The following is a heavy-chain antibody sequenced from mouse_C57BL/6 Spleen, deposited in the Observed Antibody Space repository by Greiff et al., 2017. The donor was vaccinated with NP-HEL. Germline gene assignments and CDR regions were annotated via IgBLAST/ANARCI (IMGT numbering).Heavy chain of an antibody. V-gene: IGHV1-75*01. CDR2: ICPGSGST. CDR1: GYTFTDYY. CDR3: AGGLGYYFDY. J-gene: IGHJ2*01. D-gene: IGHD4-1*01. Sequence: QVQLQQSGPELVKPGASVKISCKASGYTFTDYYINWVKQRPGQGLEWIGWICPGSGSTYYNEKFKGKATLTVDKSSSTAYMLLSVLTSEDSAVYFCAGGLGYYFDYWGQGTTLTVSS.